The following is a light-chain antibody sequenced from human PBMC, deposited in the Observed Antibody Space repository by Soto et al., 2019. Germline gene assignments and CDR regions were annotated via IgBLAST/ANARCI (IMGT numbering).Light chain of an antibody. Sequence: EIEGTRLPSSRSAAVGDRAAISCMGSQSISTWLAWYQQKPGKAPKLLIYIASSLESGVPYRFSGSGSGTEFTLTLSSLQPADFVTYSCQHYHHHSPGTFGQGTKVDIK. CDR3: QHYHHHSPGT. CDR1: QSISTW. J-gene: IGKJ1*01. V-gene: IGKV1-5*03. CDR2: IAS.